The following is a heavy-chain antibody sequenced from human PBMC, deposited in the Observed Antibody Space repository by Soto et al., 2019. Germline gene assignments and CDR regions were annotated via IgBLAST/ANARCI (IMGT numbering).Heavy chain of an antibody. CDR1: GFTFSSYG. D-gene: IGHD4-17*01. CDR2: IWYDGSNK. J-gene: IGHJ4*02. CDR3: ARVATVVTPLSPVDY. V-gene: IGHV3-33*01. Sequence: PGGSLRLSCAASGFTFSSYGMHWVRQAPGKGLEWVAVIWYDGSNKYYADSVKGRFTISRDNSKNTLYLQMNSLRAEDTAVYYCARVATVVTPLSPVDYWGQRTLVTVSS.